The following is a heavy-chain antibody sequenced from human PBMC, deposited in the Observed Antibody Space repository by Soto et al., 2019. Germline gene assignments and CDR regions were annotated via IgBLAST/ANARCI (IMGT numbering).Heavy chain of an antibody. D-gene: IGHD3-22*01. Sequence: GGSLRLSCAASGFTFSSYAMSWVRQAPGKGLEWVSAISGSGGSTYYADSVKGRFTISRDNSKNTLYLQMNSLRAEDTAVYYCARSSPYYYDSSGYWPLYYYYYGMDVWGQGTTVTVSS. J-gene: IGHJ6*02. CDR1: GFTFSSYA. CDR2: ISGSGGST. CDR3: ARSSPYYYDSSGYWPLYYYYYGMDV. V-gene: IGHV3-23*01.